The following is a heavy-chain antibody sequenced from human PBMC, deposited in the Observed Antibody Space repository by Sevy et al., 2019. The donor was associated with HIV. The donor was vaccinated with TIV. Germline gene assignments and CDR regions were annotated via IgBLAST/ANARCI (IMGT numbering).Heavy chain of an antibody. D-gene: IGHD2-15*01. Sequence: SETLSLTCAVSNYSISSGYYWGWIRQSPGKGLEWIGNIYHSGSTYYNPSLESRVTISVDASKNYFSLRLTSVTAADTAVYYCARASGGDRLDYYGMDVWGQRTTVTVSS. J-gene: IGHJ6*02. CDR1: NYSISSGYY. CDR2: IYHSGST. CDR3: ARASGGDRLDYYGMDV. V-gene: IGHV4-38-2*01.